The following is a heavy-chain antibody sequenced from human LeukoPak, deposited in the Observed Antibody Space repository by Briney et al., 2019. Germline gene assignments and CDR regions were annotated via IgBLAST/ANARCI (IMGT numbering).Heavy chain of an antibody. J-gene: IGHJ4*02. CDR1: GGSISNYY. CDR3: ASWDGFLQVFGY. CDR2: SYSSGST. D-gene: IGHD2/OR15-2a*01. Sequence: SETLSLTCTVSGGSISNYYWSWIRQPPGKGLEWIGYSYSSGSTNYNPSLKSRVTISVDTSKNQFSLKLSSVTAADTAVYYCASWDGFLQVFGYWGQGTLVTVSS. V-gene: IGHV4-59*08.